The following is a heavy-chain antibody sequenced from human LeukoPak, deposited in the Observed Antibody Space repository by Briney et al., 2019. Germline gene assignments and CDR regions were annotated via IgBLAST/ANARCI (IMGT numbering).Heavy chain of an antibody. CDR1: GYTFTDYH. CDR3: ARDYYSGTYTH. D-gene: IGHD1-26*01. J-gene: IGHJ4*02. CDR2: INPNSRGT. Sequence: GASVKVSCKASGYTFTDYHMHWVRQAPGQGLEWVGRINPNSRGTYFAQKFQGRVTMTTDASISTVYMELSSLTSDDTAVYYCARDYYSGTYTHWGQGTLVTVSS. V-gene: IGHV1-2*06.